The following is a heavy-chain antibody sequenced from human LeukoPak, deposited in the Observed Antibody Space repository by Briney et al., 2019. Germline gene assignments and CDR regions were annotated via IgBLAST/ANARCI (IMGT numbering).Heavy chain of an antibody. CDR1: GFAFSTYG. CDR2: ISYDGIVK. J-gene: IGHJ4*02. V-gene: IGHV3-30*18. Sequence: GGSLRLSCAASGFAFSTYGMHWVRQAPGRGLEWVAVISYDGIVKHYTDSVKGRFTISRDNSRNTLYLQMNSLGTEDTAVYYCAKEIHPRSSNGWPFDYWGQGILVTVSS. D-gene: IGHD6-19*01. CDR3: AKEIHPRSSNGWPFDY.